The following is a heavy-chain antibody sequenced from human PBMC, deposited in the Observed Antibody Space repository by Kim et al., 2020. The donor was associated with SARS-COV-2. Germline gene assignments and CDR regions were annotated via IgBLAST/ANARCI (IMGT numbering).Heavy chain of an antibody. V-gene: IGHV4-39*01. CDR1: GGSISSSSYY. CDR2: IYYSGST. Sequence: SETLSLTCTVSGGSISSSSYYWGWIRQPPGKGLEWIGSIYYSGSTYYNPSLKSRVTISVDTSKNQFSLKLSSVTAADTAVYYCARRGYSYGGFDYWGQGTLVTVSS. D-gene: IGHD5-18*01. J-gene: IGHJ4*02. CDR3: ARRGYSYGGFDY.